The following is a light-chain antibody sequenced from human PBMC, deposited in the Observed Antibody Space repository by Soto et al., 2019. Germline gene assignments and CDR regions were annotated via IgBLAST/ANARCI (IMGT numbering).Light chain of an antibody. CDR2: RNN. Sequence: QSLLTQPPSASGTPGQRVTISCSGTTSTIGSNYVYWYQQLPGTAPKPLIYRNNQRPSGVPDRFSGSKSGTSTSLAISGLRSEDEADYYCAAWDDSLSGVVFGGGTKVTVL. CDR3: AAWDDSLSGVV. J-gene: IGLJ2*01. V-gene: IGLV1-47*01. CDR1: TSTIGSNY.